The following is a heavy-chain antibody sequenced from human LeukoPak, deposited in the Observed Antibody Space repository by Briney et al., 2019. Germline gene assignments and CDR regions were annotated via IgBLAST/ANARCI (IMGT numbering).Heavy chain of an antibody. CDR2: IWYDGSNK. V-gene: IGHV3-33*01. Sequence: PGRSLRLSCAASGFTFSSYGMHWVRQAPGKGLEWVAVIWYDGSNKYYADSVKGRFTISRDNSKNTLYLQMNSLRAEGTAVYYCARDLYSGSYFDYWGQGTLVTVSS. CDR1: GFTFSSYG. J-gene: IGHJ4*02. CDR3: ARDLYSGSYFDY. D-gene: IGHD1-26*01.